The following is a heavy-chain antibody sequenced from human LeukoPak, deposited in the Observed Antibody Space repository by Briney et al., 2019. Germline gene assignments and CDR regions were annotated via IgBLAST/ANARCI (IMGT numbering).Heavy chain of an antibody. CDR2: VNPNSGGT. CDR1: GYTFTGYY. D-gene: IGHD3-9*01. J-gene: IGHJ4*02. Sequence: ASVTVSCKASGYTFTGYYMHWVRQAPGQGLEWMGWVNPNSGGTNYAQKFQGRVTMTRDTSISTAYMELSRLRSDDTAVYYCARVYYDILTGYYYPQRYYFDYWGQGTLVTVSS. CDR3: ARVYYDILTGYYYPQRYYFDY. V-gene: IGHV1-2*02.